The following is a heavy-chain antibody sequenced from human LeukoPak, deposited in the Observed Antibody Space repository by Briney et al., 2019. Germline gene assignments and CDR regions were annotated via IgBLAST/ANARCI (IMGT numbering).Heavy chain of an antibody. Sequence: PSETLSLTCTVSGGSISSYYWSWIRQPPGKGLEWIGYIYYSGSTNYNPFLKSRVTISVDTSKNQFSLKLSSVTAADTAVYYCARGSRQQLSNWFDPWGQGTLVTVSS. V-gene: IGHV4-59*01. J-gene: IGHJ5*02. CDR1: GGSISSYY. CDR2: IYYSGST. D-gene: IGHD6-13*01. CDR3: ARGSRQQLSNWFDP.